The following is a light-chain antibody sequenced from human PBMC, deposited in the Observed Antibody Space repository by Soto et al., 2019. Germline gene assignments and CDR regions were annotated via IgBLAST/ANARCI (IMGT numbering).Light chain of an antibody. Sequence: EIVLTQSPATLSLSPGERATLSCWASQSVSNYFVWYQQKPGQAPRLLIYDASKRATGVPDRFSGGGSGTDFTLTISRLEPEDFAVYFCQQYVTAPRTFGQGTKVDIK. CDR1: QSVSNY. V-gene: IGKV3-11*01. CDR3: QQYVTAPRT. J-gene: IGKJ1*01. CDR2: DAS.